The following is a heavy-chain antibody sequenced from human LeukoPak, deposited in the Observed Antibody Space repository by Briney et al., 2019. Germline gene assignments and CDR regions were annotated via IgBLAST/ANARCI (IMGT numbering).Heavy chain of an antibody. CDR2: IRYDGSNK. CDR1: GFTFSSYG. J-gene: IGHJ4*02. Sequence: GGSLRLSCAASGFTFSSYGMHWVRQAPGKGLEWVAFIRYDGSNKYYADSVKGRFTISRDNSKNTLYLQMNSLRAEDTAVYYCAKEVHYYDSSALDYWGQGTLVTVSS. D-gene: IGHD3-22*01. V-gene: IGHV3-30*02. CDR3: AKEVHYYDSSALDY.